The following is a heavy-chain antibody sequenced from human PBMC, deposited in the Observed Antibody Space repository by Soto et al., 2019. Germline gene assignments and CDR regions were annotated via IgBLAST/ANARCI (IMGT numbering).Heavy chain of an antibody. CDR3: ARVLRKAGYHMDV. CDR1: GGSISSSTYY. D-gene: IGHD1-26*01. CDR2: IYYSGST. Sequence: SETLSLTCTVSGGSISSSTYYWGWIHQPPGKGLEWIGIIYYSGSTYYNPSLKSRVTISVDTSKIQFSLRLSSVTAADTSVYYCARVLRKAGYHMDVWGKGTTVTVSS. J-gene: IGHJ6*03. V-gene: IGHV4-39*01.